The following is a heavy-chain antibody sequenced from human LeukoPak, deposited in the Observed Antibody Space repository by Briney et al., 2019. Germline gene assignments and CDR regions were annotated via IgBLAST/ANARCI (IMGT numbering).Heavy chain of an antibody. CDR1: GFTFSSYA. Sequence: PGGSLRLSCAASGFTFSSYAMSWVRQAPGKGLEWVSAISGSGGSTYYADSVKGRFTISRDNSKNTLYLQMNSLRAEDTAVYYCAKDLLWEYYDSSGYYYDAFDIWGQGTMVTVSS. V-gene: IGHV3-23*01. D-gene: IGHD3-22*01. J-gene: IGHJ3*02. CDR3: AKDLLWEYYDSSGYYYDAFDI. CDR2: ISGSGGST.